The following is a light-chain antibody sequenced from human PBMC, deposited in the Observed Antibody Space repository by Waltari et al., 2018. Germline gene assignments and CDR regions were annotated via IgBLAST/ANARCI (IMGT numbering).Light chain of an antibody. CDR2: DAS. Sequence: EIVLTQSPATLSLSPGERATPSCRPSQSVSSYLAWYQQKPGQAPRLLIYDASNRATGIPARFSGSGSGTDFTLTISSLEPEDFAVYYCQQRSNWPPWTFGQGTKVEIK. V-gene: IGKV3-11*01. CDR1: QSVSSY. J-gene: IGKJ1*01. CDR3: QQRSNWPPWT.